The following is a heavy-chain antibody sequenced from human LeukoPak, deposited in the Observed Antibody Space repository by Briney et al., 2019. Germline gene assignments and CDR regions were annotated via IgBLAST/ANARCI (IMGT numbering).Heavy chain of an antibody. CDR1: GYTFTDYY. J-gene: IGHJ5*02. CDR3: ARGPRTNWFDP. Sequence: ASVKVSCKTSGYTFTDYYMHWVRQAPGQGREWMGWINPNSGGTNYAQKFQGRVTMTRDTSISAAYMELSRLRSDHTAVYYCARGPRTNWFDPWGQGTLVTVSS. D-gene: IGHD1-14*01. V-gene: IGHV1-2*02. CDR2: INPNSGGT.